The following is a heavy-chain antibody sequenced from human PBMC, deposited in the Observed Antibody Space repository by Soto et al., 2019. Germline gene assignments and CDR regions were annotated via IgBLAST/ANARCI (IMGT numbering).Heavy chain of an antibody. Sequence: XSVKVSCKTSGYDFFKYNMHWVRQAPGQGLEWMGVINPNGGYTRHAQKFQGRVVMTRDTSSKIVYMELSGLTSEDTAMYYCTRADSDVVILPYVRPLFDVRGQGALVTVSS. V-gene: IGHV1-46*01. D-gene: IGHD2-21*01. CDR1: GYDFFKYN. J-gene: IGHJ1*01. CDR2: INPNGGYT. CDR3: TRADSDVVILPYVRPLFDV.